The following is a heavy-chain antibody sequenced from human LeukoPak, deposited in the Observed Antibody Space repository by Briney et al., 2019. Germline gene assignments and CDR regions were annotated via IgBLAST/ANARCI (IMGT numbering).Heavy chain of an antibody. CDR2: TIPIFGTA. CDR3: ATDYTDYSLDY. Sequence: GASVKVSCKASGGTFSSYAISWVRQAPGQGLEWMGGTIPIFGTANYAQKFQGRVTMTRNTSISTAYMELSSLRYEDTAVYYCATDYTDYSLDYWGQGTLVTVSS. J-gene: IGHJ4*02. D-gene: IGHD4-11*01. CDR1: GGTFSSYA. V-gene: IGHV1-69*05.